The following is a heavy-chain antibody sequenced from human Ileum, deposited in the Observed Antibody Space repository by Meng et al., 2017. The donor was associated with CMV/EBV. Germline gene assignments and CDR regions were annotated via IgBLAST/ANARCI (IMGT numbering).Heavy chain of an antibody. V-gene: IGHV4-34*12. CDR1: GGSFMNYY. D-gene: IGHD5-18*01. CDR2: IIHTGST. J-gene: IGHJ4*02. Sequence: LSLTSTVYGGSFMNYYWSWIRQPPGEGLEWIGEIIHTGSTSYNSSLKSRATISVDTSKKQFSLKLNSVTAADSGVYYCARVGQLLDYWGQGTLVTVSS. CDR3: ARVGQLLDY.